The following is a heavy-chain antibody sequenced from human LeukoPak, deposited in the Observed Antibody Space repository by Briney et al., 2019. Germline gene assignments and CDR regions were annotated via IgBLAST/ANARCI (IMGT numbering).Heavy chain of an antibody. D-gene: IGHD2-21*01. CDR1: GGSISSYY. V-gene: IGHV4-59*01. CDR2: IYYSGST. CDR3: ARGKALFY. J-gene: IGHJ4*02. Sequence: PSETLSLTCTVSGGSISSYYWSWIRQPPGKGLEWIGYIYYSGSTNYNPSLKSRVTISVDTSKNQFSLKLSSVTAADTAVYYCARGKALFYWGQGTLVTVSS.